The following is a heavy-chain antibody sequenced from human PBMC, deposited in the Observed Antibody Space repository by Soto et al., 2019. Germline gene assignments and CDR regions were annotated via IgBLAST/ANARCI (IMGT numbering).Heavy chain of an antibody. CDR3: GKDRDSNRWPARDV. CDR2: ISPHSGNI. CDR1: GYTFTRNG. D-gene: IGHD3-22*01. V-gene: IGHV1-18*01. J-gene: IGHJ6*02. Sequence: QVHLVQSGAEVKKPGASVNVSCKTSGYTFTRNGISWVRQAPGQGLEWMGWISPHSGNIKYAQKLQGRVIMTTDTSTSTAYMELRSLRSDDTAVYYCGKDRDSNRWPARDVWGPGTTVTVSS.